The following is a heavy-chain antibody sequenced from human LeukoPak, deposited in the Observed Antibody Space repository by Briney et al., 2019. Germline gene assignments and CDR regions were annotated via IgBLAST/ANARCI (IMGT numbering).Heavy chain of an antibody. V-gene: IGHV1-24*01. CDR1: GYTLTELS. CDR3: ATVHGGDYYDSSGYRTNWFDP. Sequence: ASVKVSCKVSGYTLTELSMHWVRQAPGKGLEWMGGFDPEDGETIYAQKFQGRVTMTEGTSTDTAYMELSSLRSEDTAVYYCATVHGGDYYDSSGYRTNWFDPWGQGTLVTVSS. CDR2: FDPEDGET. D-gene: IGHD3-22*01. J-gene: IGHJ5*02.